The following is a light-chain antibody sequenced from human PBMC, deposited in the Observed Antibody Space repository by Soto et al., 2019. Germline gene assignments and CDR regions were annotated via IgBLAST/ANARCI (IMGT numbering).Light chain of an antibody. CDR1: ETINNW. CDR3: QQYHDYST. Sequence: DIPMTQSPSTLSASVGDRVTITCRASETINNWLAWYQQKPGKAPKILIYDATSLESGVPPRFSGSRSGTEFTLTITSLQPDDFATYYCQQYHDYSTFGQGTNVEVK. CDR2: DAT. V-gene: IGKV1-5*01. J-gene: IGKJ1*01.